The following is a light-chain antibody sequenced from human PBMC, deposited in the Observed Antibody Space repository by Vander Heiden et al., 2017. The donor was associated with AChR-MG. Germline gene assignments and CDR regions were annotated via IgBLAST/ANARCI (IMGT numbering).Light chain of an antibody. J-gene: IGLJ2*01. CDR1: SSDVGTYDL. CDR2: EVN. V-gene: IGLV2-23*02. CDR3: CAYADSGTVL. Sequence: QSALTQPASVSGSPGQSITISCPGTSSDVGTYDLVSWYQHHPGKAPKIMIYEVNKRPSGVSNRFSASKFGNTASLTISGLQAEDEADYYCCAYADSGTVLFGGGTKLTVL.